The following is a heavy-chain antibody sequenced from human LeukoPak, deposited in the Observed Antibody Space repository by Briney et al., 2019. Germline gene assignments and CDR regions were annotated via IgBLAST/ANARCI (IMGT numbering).Heavy chain of an antibody. CDR3: AKEAQGEWAFDY. Sequence: GGSLRLSCAVSGFTFSNYGMNWVRQAPGKGLEWVSAISGSGDNTYYADSVKGRFTISRDNSKNTLYLQVNSLRAEDTAVYYCAKEAQGEWAFDYWGQGTLVTVSS. V-gene: IGHV3-23*01. CDR1: GFTFSNYG. CDR2: ISGSGDNT. D-gene: IGHD3-16*01. J-gene: IGHJ4*02.